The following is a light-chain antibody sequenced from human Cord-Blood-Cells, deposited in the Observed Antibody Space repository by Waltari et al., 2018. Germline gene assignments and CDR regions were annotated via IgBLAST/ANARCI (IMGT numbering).Light chain of an antibody. V-gene: IGKV3-20*01. Sequence: DIVLTQSPGTLSLSAGERANLSCRASQSVSSSYLAWYQQKPGQAPRLLIYGASSRATGIPDRFSGSGSGTDFTLTISRLEPEDFAVYYCQQYGSSLYTFGPGTKVDIK. CDR2: GAS. CDR3: QQYGSSLYT. J-gene: IGKJ3*01. CDR1: QSVSSSY.